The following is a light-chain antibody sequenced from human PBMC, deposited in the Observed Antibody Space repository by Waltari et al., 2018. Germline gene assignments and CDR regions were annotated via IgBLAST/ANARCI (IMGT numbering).Light chain of an antibody. CDR2: VNSDGSH. CDR1: SGHRSNA. CDR3: QTGGHGTWV. Sequence: QLVLTQSPSASASLGASVKPTCTLRSGHRSNAIAWLQQQPEKGPRYLMKVNSDGSHSKGDEIPDRFSGSSSGTERYLTISSLQSEDEADYYCQTGGHGTWVFGGGTKLTVL. J-gene: IGLJ3*02. V-gene: IGLV4-69*01.